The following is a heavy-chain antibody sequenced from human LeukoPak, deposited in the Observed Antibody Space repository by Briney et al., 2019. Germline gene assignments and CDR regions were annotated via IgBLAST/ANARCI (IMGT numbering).Heavy chain of an antibody. CDR3: VRGNQKYGDYVRD. Sequence: GESLKISCKASGYTFNNNYIAWVRQMSGKGLEWMGIIYPGDSDTRYSPSFQGHVTISADESISIAYLQWSSVTATDSAMYYCVRGNQKYGDYVRDWGQGTLVTISS. J-gene: IGHJ4*02. CDR1: GYTFNNNY. D-gene: IGHD4-17*01. CDR2: IYPGDSDT. V-gene: IGHV5-51*01.